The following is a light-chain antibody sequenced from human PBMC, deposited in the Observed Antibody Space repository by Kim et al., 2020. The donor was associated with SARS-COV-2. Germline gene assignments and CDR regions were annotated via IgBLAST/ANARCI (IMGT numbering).Light chain of an antibody. CDR3: QSYGTYSRT. CDR2: KAS. CDR1: ESISIW. Sequence: DIRMTQSPSALSASVGDTVTITCRASESISIWLAWYQQKPGKAPKLLIYKASNLEDGVPPRFSGSGAGTEFTLTISSLQPDDFATYYCQSYGTYSRTFGQGTKLEIK. V-gene: IGKV1-5*03. J-gene: IGKJ2*01.